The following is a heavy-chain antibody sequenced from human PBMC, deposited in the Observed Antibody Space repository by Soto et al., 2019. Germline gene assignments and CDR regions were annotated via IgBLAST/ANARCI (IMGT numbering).Heavy chain of an antibody. V-gene: IGHV1-8*01. D-gene: IGHD3-22*01. Sequence: ASVKVSCKASGDNISSYDIIWVRQAAGQGLEWMGWMDPNRGHSDSVQNFRGRVTMTTNISASTAYMELSSLRSEDTAVYYCAAYYYDSSGFRKLDYWGQGTLVTVSS. CDR3: AAYYYDSSGFRKLDY. CDR2: MDPNRGHS. CDR1: GDNISSYD. J-gene: IGHJ4*02.